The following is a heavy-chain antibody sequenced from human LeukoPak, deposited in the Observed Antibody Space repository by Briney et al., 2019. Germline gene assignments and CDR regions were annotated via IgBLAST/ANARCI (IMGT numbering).Heavy chain of an antibody. CDR3: AREYDFWSGYPFDY. Sequence: SETLSLTCTVSGGSISSSSYYWGWIRQPPGKGLEWIGSIYHSGSTYYNPSLKSRVTISVDTSKNQFSLKLSSVTAADTAVYYCAREYDFWSGYPFDYWGQGTLVTVSS. CDR2: IYHSGST. J-gene: IGHJ4*02. D-gene: IGHD3-3*01. CDR1: GGSISSSSYY. V-gene: IGHV4-39*07.